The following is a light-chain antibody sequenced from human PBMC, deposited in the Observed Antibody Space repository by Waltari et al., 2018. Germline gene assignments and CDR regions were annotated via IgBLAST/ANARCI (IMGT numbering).Light chain of an antibody. CDR2: GAS. Sequence: EIVMTQSPATLSVSPGERATLSCRASQSVSSNLAWYQQKPGQAPRLLMYGASTRATGIPARFSGSGSGTEFTLTISSLQSEDFATYYCQQSYSTPWTFGQGTKVEIK. CDR1: QSVSSN. J-gene: IGKJ1*01. CDR3: QQSYSTPWT. V-gene: IGKV3-15*01.